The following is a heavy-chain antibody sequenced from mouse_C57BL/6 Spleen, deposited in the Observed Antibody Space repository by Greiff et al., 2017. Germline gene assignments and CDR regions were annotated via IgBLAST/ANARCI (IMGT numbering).Heavy chain of an antibody. CDR2: IYPGSGNT. J-gene: IGHJ2*01. D-gene: IGHD2-4*01. Sequence: QVQLKESGPELVKPGASVKISCKASGYRFTSYYIHWVKQRPGQGLEWIGWIYPGSGNTKYNEKFKGKATLTADTSSSTAYMQLSSLTSEDSAVYYCARTPYYDYYFDYWGQGTTRTVSS. V-gene: IGHV1-66*01. CDR1: GYRFTSYY. CDR3: ARTPYYDYYFDY.